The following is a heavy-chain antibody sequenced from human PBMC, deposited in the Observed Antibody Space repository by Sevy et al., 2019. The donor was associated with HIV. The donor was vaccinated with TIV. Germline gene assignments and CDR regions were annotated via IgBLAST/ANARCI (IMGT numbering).Heavy chain of an antibody. CDR2: ISGSGGST. J-gene: IGHJ3*02. Sequence: GGSLRLSCAASGFTFSSYAMSWVRQAPGKGLEWVSAISGSGGSTYYADSVKGRFTISRDNSKNTLYLQMNGLRAEDTAVYYCANRGGRIAVAGTWYAFDIWGQGTMVTVSS. V-gene: IGHV3-23*01. CDR3: ANRGGRIAVAGTWYAFDI. CDR1: GFTFSSYA. D-gene: IGHD6-19*01.